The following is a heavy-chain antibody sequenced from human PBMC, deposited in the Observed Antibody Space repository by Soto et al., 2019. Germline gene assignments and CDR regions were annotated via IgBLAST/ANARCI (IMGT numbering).Heavy chain of an antibody. CDR3: ARCLSTDIVVVPAFYYYYYGMDV. D-gene: IGHD2-2*01. CDR2: IIPIFGTA. V-gene: IGHV1-69*13. J-gene: IGHJ6*04. CDR1: GGTFSSYA. Sequence: SVKVSCKASGGTFSSYAISWVRQAPGQGLEWMGGIIPIFGTANYAQKFQGRVTITADESTSTAYMELSSLRSEDTAVYYCARCLSTDIVVVPAFYYYYYGMDVWGKGTTVTVSS.